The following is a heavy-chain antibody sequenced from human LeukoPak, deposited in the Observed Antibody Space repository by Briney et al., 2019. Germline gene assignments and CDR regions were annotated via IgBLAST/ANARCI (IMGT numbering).Heavy chain of an antibody. D-gene: IGHD2-15*01. J-gene: IGHJ3*02. Sequence: SETLSLTCAVYGGSFSGYYRSWIRQPPGKGLKWIGEINHSGSTNYNPSLKSRVTISVDTSKNQFSLKLSSVTAADTAVYYCARRCSGGSCYVLGAFDIWGQGTMVTVSS. V-gene: IGHV4-34*01. CDR1: GGSFSGYY. CDR3: ARRCSGGSCYVLGAFDI. CDR2: INHSGST.